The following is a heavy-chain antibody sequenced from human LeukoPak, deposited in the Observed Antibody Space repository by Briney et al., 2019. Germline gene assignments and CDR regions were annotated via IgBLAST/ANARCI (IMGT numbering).Heavy chain of an antibody. CDR2: ISGNGGTT. CDR1: GFTSSNYA. J-gene: IGHJ4*02. Sequence: GGSLRLSCVDSGFTSSNYAMSWVRQAPGGGLEWVAAISGNGGTTYYADSVKGRFTISRNNSKNTLYLQMNSLRAEDTAVFYCAKATTISAAGSHFVYWGQGTLVTVSS. V-gene: IGHV3-23*01. D-gene: IGHD6-13*01. CDR3: AKATTISAAGSHFVY.